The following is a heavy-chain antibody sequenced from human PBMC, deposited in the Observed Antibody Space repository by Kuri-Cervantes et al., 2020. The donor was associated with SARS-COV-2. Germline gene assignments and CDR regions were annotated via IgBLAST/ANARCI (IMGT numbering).Heavy chain of an antibody. CDR3: AKDLGYSSDGRDQH. D-gene: IGHD6-19*01. CDR1: GFTFSSYS. CDR2: ISSSSSYI. V-gene: IGHV3-21*04. Sequence: GGSLRLSCAASGFTFSSYSMNWVRQAPGKGLEWVSSISSSSSYIYYADSVKGRFTISRDNSKNTLYLQMNSLRAEDTAVYYCAKDLGYSSDGRDQHWGQGTLVTVSS. J-gene: IGHJ1*01.